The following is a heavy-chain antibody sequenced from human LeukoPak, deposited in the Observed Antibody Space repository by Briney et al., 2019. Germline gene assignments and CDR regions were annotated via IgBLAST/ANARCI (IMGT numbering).Heavy chain of an antibody. CDR1: GYIFISYY. D-gene: IGHD3-22*01. CDR3: ARDGGSSGYYGY. Sequence: GASVKVSCKASGYIFISYYMHRVRQAPGQGLEWMGMINPTGGTTSYAQKFQGRVSLTSDTSTSTVYMDLSSLRSEDTAIYYCARDGGSSGYYGYWGQGTLVTVSS. CDR2: INPTGGTT. V-gene: IGHV1-46*01. J-gene: IGHJ4*02.